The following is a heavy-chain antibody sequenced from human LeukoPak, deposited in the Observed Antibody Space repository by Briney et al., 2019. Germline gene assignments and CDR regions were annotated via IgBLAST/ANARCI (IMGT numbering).Heavy chain of an antibody. J-gene: IGHJ3*02. V-gene: IGHV4-30-2*01. CDR2: FFYGGST. CDR3: ARALVSPYYDVLNGYYKVADALDI. Sequence: SETLSLTCAVSGDSISSDGYSWTWIRQPPGRGLEWIGHFFYGGSTYYNPSLKSRVTISVDRSKNQFSLKLISVTAADTAVYYCARALVSPYYDVLNGYYKVADALDIWGQGTMVTVSS. D-gene: IGHD3-9*01. CDR1: GDSISSDGYS.